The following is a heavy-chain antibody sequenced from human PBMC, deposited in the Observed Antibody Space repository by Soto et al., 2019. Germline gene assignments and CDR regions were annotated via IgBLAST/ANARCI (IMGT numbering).Heavy chain of an antibody. CDR2: RNPNSDNT. V-gene: IGHV1-8*01. CDR3: ARVEYILNVPESLDS. D-gene: IGHD6-6*01. J-gene: IGHJ4*02. CDR1: GYTFTSYD. Sequence: QVQLVQSGAEVRKPGASVKVSCKASGYTFTSYDINWLRQTTGEGLVWMGCRNPNSDNTIYAPKFQGRVTMTRNTSTNTAYMELRSLTSDDTAVYYCARVEYILNVPESLDSWGQGTLVTVSS.